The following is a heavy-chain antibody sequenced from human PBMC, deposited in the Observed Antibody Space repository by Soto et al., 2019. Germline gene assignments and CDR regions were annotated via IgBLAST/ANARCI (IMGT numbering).Heavy chain of an antibody. CDR1: GFTCSIYA. D-gene: IGHD3-22*01. CDR2: ISYDGSNK. V-gene: IGHV3-30-3*01. Sequence: GGSLRLSCAASGFTCSIYAILWVRQAPGKGLEWVAVISYDGSNKYYADSVKGRFTISRDNSKNTLYLQMNSLRAEDTAVYYCARDISYDSSGYFAWGQGTLVTVSS. CDR3: ARDISYDSSGYFA. J-gene: IGHJ5*02.